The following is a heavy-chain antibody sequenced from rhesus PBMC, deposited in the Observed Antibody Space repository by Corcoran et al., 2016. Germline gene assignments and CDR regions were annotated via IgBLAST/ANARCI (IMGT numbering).Heavy chain of an antibody. V-gene: IGHV4S11*01. J-gene: IGHJ5-1*01. Sequence: QVQLQESGPGLVKPLETLSLTCAVSGASVSSYLWRWVRQPPGKGLEWIGYIYGSGGGNNDHPSLKRRVTLSVDTARKQFSLKLNAVTAADTAVYYCAKDHGSENDWRYNRFDVWGAGVLVTVSS. CDR2: IYGSGGGN. CDR3: AKDHGSENDWRYNRFDV. D-gene: IGHD1-14*01. CDR1: GASVSSYL.